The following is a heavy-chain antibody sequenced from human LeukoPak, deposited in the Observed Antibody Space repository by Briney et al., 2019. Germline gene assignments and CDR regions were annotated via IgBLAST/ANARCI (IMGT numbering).Heavy chain of an antibody. D-gene: IGHD5-24*01. V-gene: IGHV1-18*04. CDR2: ISAYNGNT. J-gene: IGHJ4*02. CDR1: GYTFTGYY. CDR3: ARGRWLQFRGGDY. Sequence: GASVKVSCKASGYTFTGYYMHWVRQAPGQGLEWMGWISAYNGNTNYAQKLQGRVTITTDTSTSTAYMELRSLRSDDTAVYYCARGRWLQFRGGDYWGQGTLVTVSS.